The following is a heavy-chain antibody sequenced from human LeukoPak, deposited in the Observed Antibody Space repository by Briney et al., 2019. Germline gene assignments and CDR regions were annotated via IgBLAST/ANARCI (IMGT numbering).Heavy chain of an antibody. Sequence: KTGGSLRLSCAASGFTFSSYSMNWVRQAPGKGLEWVSSISSSSSYIYYADSVKGRFTISRDNAKNTLYLQMNSLRAEDTAVYYCARYGDYVDAFDIWGQGTMVTVSS. D-gene: IGHD4-17*01. CDR1: GFTFSSYS. CDR2: ISSSSSYI. CDR3: ARYGDYVDAFDI. J-gene: IGHJ3*02. V-gene: IGHV3-21*01.